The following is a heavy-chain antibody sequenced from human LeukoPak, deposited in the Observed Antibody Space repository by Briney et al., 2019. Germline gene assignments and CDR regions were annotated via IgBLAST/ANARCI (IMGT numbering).Heavy chain of an antibody. CDR2: ISVSGNT. CDR3: AELGITMIGGV. J-gene: IGHJ6*04. Sequence: PGGSLRLSCAASGFTLSSYAMSWVRQAPGKGLEWVSAISVSGNTYHADSVKGRFTISRDSSKNTLYLQMNRLRAEDTAVYYCAELGITMIGGVWGKGTTVTISS. CDR1: GFTLSSYA. V-gene: IGHV3-23*01. D-gene: IGHD3-10*02.